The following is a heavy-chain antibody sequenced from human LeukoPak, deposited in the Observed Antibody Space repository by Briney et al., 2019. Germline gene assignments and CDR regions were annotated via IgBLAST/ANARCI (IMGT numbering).Heavy chain of an antibody. Sequence: KPSETLSLTCTVSGGSISSYYWSWIRQLPGKGLEWIGYIYYSGSTNYNPSLKSRVTISVDTSKNQFSLKLSSVTAADTAVYYCARDLRVRFGESYYYYYGMDVWGQGTTVTVSS. V-gene: IGHV4-59*12. CDR2: IYYSGST. J-gene: IGHJ6*02. CDR1: GGSISSYY. CDR3: ARDLRVRFGESYYYYYGMDV. D-gene: IGHD3-10*01.